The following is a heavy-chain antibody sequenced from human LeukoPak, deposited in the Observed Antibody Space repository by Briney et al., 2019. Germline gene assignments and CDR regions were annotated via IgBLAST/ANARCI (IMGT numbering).Heavy chain of an antibody. CDR3: ARDRVTAGFDY. Sequence: GGSLRLSCAASGFTFSSYWMSWVRQAPGKGLEWVANIKQDGSEEYYVDSVKGRFTISRDNAKNSLYLQMNSLRAEDTAVYYSARDRVTAGFDYWGQGTLVTVSS. CDR1: GFTFSSYW. D-gene: IGHD6-19*01. J-gene: IGHJ4*02. CDR2: IKQDGSEE. V-gene: IGHV3-7*01.